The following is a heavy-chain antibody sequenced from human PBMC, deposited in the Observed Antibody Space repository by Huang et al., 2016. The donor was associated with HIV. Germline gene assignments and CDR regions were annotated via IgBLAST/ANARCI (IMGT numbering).Heavy chain of an antibody. CDR2: ISPEDFEF. J-gene: IGHJ5*02. CDR1: GYKFSNYW. D-gene: IGHD3-16*02. CDR3: ARIFPELKSFYSPLYRGLTQNWFDP. V-gene: IGHV5-51*01. Sequence: EVQLVQSGAELKKPGESLKISCKTSGYKFSNYWIAWVRHMPGKGLEWMGSISPEDFEFRYNPCFEGQVTVSVDKSTNTSFLQWGGLKASDSGIYYCARIFPELKSFYSPLYRGLTQNWFDPWGQGTLVTVSS.